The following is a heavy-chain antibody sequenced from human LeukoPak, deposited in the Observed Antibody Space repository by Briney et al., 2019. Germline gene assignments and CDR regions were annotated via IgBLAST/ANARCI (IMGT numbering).Heavy chain of an antibody. V-gene: IGHV3-15*01. CDR1: GFTFSDAW. CDR2: IKTKVHGGTT. D-gene: IGHD4-11*01. Sequence: GGSLRLSCAPSGFTFSDAWMSWVRQAPGKGLEWVARIKTKVHGGTTDYAAPVNGRFTISRDDSENKLFLQMNSLKAEDTGVYFCSGRMTTADFWGQGTLVTVSS. J-gene: IGHJ4*02. CDR3: SGRMTTADF.